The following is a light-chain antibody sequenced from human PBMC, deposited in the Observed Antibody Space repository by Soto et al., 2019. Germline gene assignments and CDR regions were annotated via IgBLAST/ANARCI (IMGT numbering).Light chain of an antibody. Sequence: DIVLTQSPGTLSLSPGERATLSCRAGQSVRSSYLARYQQKPGQAPRLLIYDASSRATGIPDRFSGSGSGTDFTLTISRLEPEDCAVYYCQQYDNWPFTFGPGTKVDIK. CDR2: DAS. CDR1: QSVRSSY. J-gene: IGKJ3*01. V-gene: IGKV3-20*01. CDR3: QQYDNWPFT.